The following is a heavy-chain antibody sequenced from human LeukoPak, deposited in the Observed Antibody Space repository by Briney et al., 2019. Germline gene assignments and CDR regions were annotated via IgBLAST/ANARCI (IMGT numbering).Heavy chain of an antibody. CDR3: ARQGRVVGATKVSWFDP. V-gene: IGHV4-39*01. CDR2: IYYSGST. D-gene: IGHD1-26*01. Sequence: PSETLSLTCTVSGGSISSSSYYWGWIRQPPGKGLEWIGSIYYSGSTYYNPSHESRVTISVDTSKNQFSLKLSSVTAADTAVYYCARQGRVVGATKVSWFDPWGQGTLVTVSS. CDR1: GGSISSSSYY. J-gene: IGHJ5*02.